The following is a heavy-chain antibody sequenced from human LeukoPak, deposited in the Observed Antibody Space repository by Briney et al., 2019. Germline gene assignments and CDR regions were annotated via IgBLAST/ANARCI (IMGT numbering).Heavy chain of an antibody. V-gene: IGHV3-66*01. D-gene: IGHD6-13*01. Sequence: GGSLRVARAASGFTVSSNYINWVRQAPGKGLEWISVIYRGGATYYADSVKGRFTISRDNSKNTLYLQMNSLRAEDTAVYYCARELGAAAGDTSVDYWGRGTLGTVSS. CDR1: GFTVSSNY. CDR3: ARELGAAAGDTSVDY. J-gene: IGHJ4*02. CDR2: IYRGGAT.